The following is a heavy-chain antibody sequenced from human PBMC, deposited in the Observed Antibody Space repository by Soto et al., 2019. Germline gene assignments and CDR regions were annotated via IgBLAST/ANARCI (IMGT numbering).Heavy chain of an antibody. Sequence: LSLTCTVSGGSISSYYWSWIRQPPGKGLEWIGYIYYSGSTNYNPSLKSRVTISVDTFKNQFSLKLSSVTAADTAVYYCAAGGGLPRYYWGQGTLVTVSS. CDR2: IYYSGST. CDR1: GGSISSYY. D-gene: IGHD5-12*01. V-gene: IGHV4-59*12. CDR3: AAGGGLPRYY. J-gene: IGHJ4*02.